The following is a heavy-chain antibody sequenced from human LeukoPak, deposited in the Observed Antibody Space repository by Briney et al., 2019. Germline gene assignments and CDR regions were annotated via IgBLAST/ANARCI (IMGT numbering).Heavy chain of an antibody. D-gene: IGHD3-9*01. CDR3: ASSFILTGYLNDAFDI. V-gene: IGHV4-59*08. CDR2: IYYSGST. Sequence: GSLRLSCAASGFTFGGFAMSWVRRTPGKGLEWIGYIYYSGSTNYNPSLKSRVTISVDTSKNQFSLELSSVTAADTAVYYCASSFILTGYLNDAFDIWGQGTMVTVSS. J-gene: IGHJ3*02. CDR1: GFTFGGFA.